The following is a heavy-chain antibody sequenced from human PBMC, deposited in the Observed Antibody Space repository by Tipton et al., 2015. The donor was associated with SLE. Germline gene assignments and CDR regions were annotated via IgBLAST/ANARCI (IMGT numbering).Heavy chain of an antibody. Sequence: LRLSCVVYGGSFSGHYWSWIRQTPGKGLEWIGEINHSGSTNYNPSLKSRVIISLDTSKKQVSLRLSSVTAADTAVYYCARDRPSSSWYNAFDIWGQGTMVTVSS. CDR1: GGSFSGHY. D-gene: IGHD6-13*01. CDR2: INHSGST. J-gene: IGHJ3*02. V-gene: IGHV4-34*01. CDR3: ARDRPSSSWYNAFDI.